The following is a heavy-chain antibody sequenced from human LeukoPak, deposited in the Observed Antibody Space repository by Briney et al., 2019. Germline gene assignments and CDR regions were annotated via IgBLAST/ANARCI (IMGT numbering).Heavy chain of an antibody. Sequence: SSETLSLTCTVSGGSISSSSYYWGWIRQPPGKGLEWIGSIYYSGSTNYNPSLKSRVTISVDTSKNQFSLKLSSVTAADTAVYYCARGRTYRSSSWFDPWGQGTLVTVSS. CDR3: ARGRTYRSSSWFDP. J-gene: IGHJ5*02. V-gene: IGHV4-39*07. D-gene: IGHD6-6*01. CDR2: IYYSGST. CDR1: GGSISSSSYY.